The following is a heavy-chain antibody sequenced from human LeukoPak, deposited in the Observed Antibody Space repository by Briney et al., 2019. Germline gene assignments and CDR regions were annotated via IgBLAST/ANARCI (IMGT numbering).Heavy chain of an antibody. CDR1: GFTFSSYA. CDR2: ISYDGSNK. J-gene: IGHJ6*03. V-gene: IGHV3-30*01. CDR3: ARDAGGDRVVVPAAAPLYYYYYYMDV. D-gene: IGHD2-2*01. Sequence: GGSLRLSCAASGFTFSSYAMHWVRQAPGKGLEWVAVISYDGSNKYYADSVKGRFTITRDNSKNTLYLQMNSLRAEDTAVYYCARDAGGDRVVVPAAAPLYYYYYYMDVWGKGTTVTVSS.